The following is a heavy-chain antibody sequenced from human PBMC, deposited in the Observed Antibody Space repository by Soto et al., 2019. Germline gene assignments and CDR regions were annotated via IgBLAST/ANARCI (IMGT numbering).Heavy chain of an antibody. CDR1: GGSISSYY. D-gene: IGHD6-13*01. V-gene: IGHV4-59*01. CDR2: IYYSGST. Sequence: SETLSLTCTVSGGSISSYYWSWIRQPPGKGLEWIGYIYYSGSTNYNPSLKSRVTISVDTSKNQFSLKLSSVTAADTAVYYCARMPQIAAAGLYFDYWGQGTLVTVSS. J-gene: IGHJ4*02. CDR3: ARMPQIAAAGLYFDY.